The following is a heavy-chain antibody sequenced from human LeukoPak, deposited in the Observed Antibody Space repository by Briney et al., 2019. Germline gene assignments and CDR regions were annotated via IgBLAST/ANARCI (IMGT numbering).Heavy chain of an antibody. Sequence: PGGSLRLSCAASGFTFSSYAMSWVRQAPGKGLEWVSAISGSGSSTYYADSVKGRFTISRDNSKNMLYLQMDSLRVEDTAVYYCGKARGYSYGTEYWGQGTLVTVSS. D-gene: IGHD5-18*01. CDR3: GKARGYSYGTEY. V-gene: IGHV3-23*01. CDR2: ISGSGSST. CDR1: GFTFSSYA. J-gene: IGHJ4*02.